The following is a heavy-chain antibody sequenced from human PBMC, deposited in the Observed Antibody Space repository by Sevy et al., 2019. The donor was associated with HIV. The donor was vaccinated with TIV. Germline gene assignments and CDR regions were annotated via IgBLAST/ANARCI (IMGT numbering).Heavy chain of an antibody. V-gene: IGHV3-21*06. Sequence: GGSLRLSCAASGFTFSTYSMNWVRQAPGKGLEWVSSITSSSAYIYYAHSVKGRFTISRDNAKNSLYLHMNSLRAEDTAMYYCAREIAPLYFGELYETTQPVDYWGQGTLVTVSS. CDR1: GFTFSTYS. J-gene: IGHJ4*02. D-gene: IGHD3-10*01. CDR2: ITSSSAYI. CDR3: AREIAPLYFGELYETTQPVDY.